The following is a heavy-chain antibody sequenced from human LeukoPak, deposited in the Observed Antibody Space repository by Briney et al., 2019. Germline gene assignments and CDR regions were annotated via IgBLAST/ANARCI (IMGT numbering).Heavy chain of an antibody. CDR2: IFYTGSI. Sequence: SETLSLTCTVSGGSISNYYWSWIRQPPGKGPEWIGYIFYTGSINYNPSLRGRVTISVDTSKSQFSLRLSSVTAADTAVYYCARSYSASYDSPAGWFDPWGQGTLVTVSS. V-gene: IGHV4-59*08. D-gene: IGHD3-22*01. CDR3: ARSYSASYDSPAGWFDP. CDR1: GGSISNYY. J-gene: IGHJ5*02.